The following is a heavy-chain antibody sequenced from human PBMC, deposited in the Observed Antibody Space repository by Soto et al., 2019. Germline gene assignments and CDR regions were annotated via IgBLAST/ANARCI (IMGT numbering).Heavy chain of an antibody. CDR1: WCPVSCNY. D-gene: IGHD1-26*01. V-gene: IGHV3-53*01. J-gene: IGHJ4*02. CDR3: ARASGSRAFDN. CDR2: IYSGGNT. Sequence: LRLSCAASWCPVSCNYVRWVRQAPGKGLEWVSVIYSGGNTYYADSVKGRFTISRDSSKNTVDLQMNSLRAEDTAVYFCARASGSRAFDNWGQGTLVTVSS.